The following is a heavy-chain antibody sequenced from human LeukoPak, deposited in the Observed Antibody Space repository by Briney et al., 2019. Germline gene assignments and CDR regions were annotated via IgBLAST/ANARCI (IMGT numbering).Heavy chain of an antibody. D-gene: IGHD3-9*01. V-gene: IGHV1-69*06. CDR1: GGTFSSYA. CDR2: IIPIFGTA. Sequence: GSSVKVSCKASGGTFSSYAISWVRQAPGQGLEWMGGIIPIFGTANYAQKFQGRVTITADKSTSTAYMELSSLRSEDTAVYYCATPSGSGILTGYYLVYWGQGTLVTVSS. CDR3: ATPSGSGILTGYYLVY. J-gene: IGHJ4*02.